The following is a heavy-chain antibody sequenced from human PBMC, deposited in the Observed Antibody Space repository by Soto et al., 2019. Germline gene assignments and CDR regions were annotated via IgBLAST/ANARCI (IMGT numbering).Heavy chain of an antibody. CDR2: TYYSGST. J-gene: IGHJ6*02. CDR3: ARGAVAGDYYYYYGMDV. V-gene: IGHV4-59*01. D-gene: IGHD6-19*01. CDR1: GGSISSYY. Sequence: PSETLSLTCTVSGGSISSYYWSWIRQPPGKGLEWIGYTYYSGSTNYNPSLKSRVTISVDTSKNQFSLKLSSVTAADTAVYYCARGAVAGDYYYYYGMDVWGQGTTVTVSS.